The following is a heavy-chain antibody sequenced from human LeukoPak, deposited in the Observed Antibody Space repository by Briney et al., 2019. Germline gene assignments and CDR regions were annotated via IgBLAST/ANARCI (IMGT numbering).Heavy chain of an antibody. CDR2: IYYSGST. V-gene: IGHV4-59*01. CDR1: GGSISSYY. Sequence: SETLSLTCTVSGGSISSYYWSWIRQPPGKGLEWIGYIYYSGSTNYNPSLKSRVTISVDTPKNQFSLKLSSVTAADTAVYYCARGGVVPAATDFDYWGQGTLVTVSS. D-gene: IGHD2-2*01. CDR3: ARGGVVPAATDFDY. J-gene: IGHJ4*02.